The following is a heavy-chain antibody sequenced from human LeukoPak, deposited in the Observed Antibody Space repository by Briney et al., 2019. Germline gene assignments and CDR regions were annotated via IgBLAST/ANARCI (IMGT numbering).Heavy chain of an antibody. V-gene: IGHV3-48*01. CDR2: ISSSSSTI. J-gene: IGHJ3*02. CDR3: ARESSSSWYRSDAFDI. CDR1: GFTFTSYS. Sequence: GGSLGLSCAASGFTFTSYSMDWVRQAPGKGLEWVSYISSSSSTIYYADPVKGRFTISRDNAKNSLYLQMNSLRAEDTAVYYCARESSSSWYRSDAFDIWGQGTMVTVSS. D-gene: IGHD6-13*01.